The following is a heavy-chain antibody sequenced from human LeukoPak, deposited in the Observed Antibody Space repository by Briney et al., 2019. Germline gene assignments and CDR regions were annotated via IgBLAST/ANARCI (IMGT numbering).Heavy chain of an antibody. CDR3: ARGKYDRGGYYLDY. V-gene: IGHV4-34*01. D-gene: IGHD3-22*01. Sequence: SETLSLTFAVYGESFSGYYWSWIRQPPGKGLTWIGEINRSGIINYNPSLKSRVTISLDTSKSQFSRKLSSVTAADTAVYYCARGKYDRGGYYLDYWGQGTLVTVSS. CDR2: INRSGII. CDR1: GESFSGYY. J-gene: IGHJ4*02.